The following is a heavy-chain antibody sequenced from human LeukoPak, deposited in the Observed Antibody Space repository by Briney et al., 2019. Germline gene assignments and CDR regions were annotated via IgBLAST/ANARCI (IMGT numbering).Heavy chain of an antibody. V-gene: IGHV5-51*01. CDR3: ARGLYSSSSQAYNWFDP. D-gene: IGHD6-6*01. CDR1: GYSFTSYW. CDR2: IYPGDSDT. J-gene: IGHJ5*02. Sequence: GESLKISCKASGYSFTSYWIGWVRQMPGKGLEWMGIIYPGDSDTRYSPSFQGQVTISADKSISTAYLQWSSLKASDTAMYYCARGLYSSSSQAYNWFDPWGQGTLVTVSS.